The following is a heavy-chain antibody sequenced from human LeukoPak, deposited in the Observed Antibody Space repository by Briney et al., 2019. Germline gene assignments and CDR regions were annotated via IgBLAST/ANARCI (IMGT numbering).Heavy chain of an antibody. CDR2: IYYSGST. J-gene: IGHJ2*01. CDR1: GGSISSHY. Sequence: SETLSLTCTVSGGSISSHYWSWIRQPPGKGLEWIGYIYYSGSTNYNPSLRSRVTMSIDTSKNQFSLRLSSVTAADTAVYYCASPRTGLWGRGTLVTVPS. CDR3: ASPRTGL. V-gene: IGHV4-59*11.